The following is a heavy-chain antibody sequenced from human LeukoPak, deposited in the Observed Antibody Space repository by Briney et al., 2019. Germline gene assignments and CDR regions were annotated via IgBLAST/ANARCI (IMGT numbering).Heavy chain of an antibody. Sequence: SETLSLTCAVYGGSFSGYYWSWIRQPPGKGLEWIGEINHSGSTNYNPSLKSRVTISVDTSKNQFSLKLSSVTAADTAVYYCASAAEYSSSSAVCYIWGRGTMVTVSS. J-gene: IGHJ3*02. CDR3: ASAAEYSSSSAVCYI. D-gene: IGHD6-6*01. CDR1: GGSFSGYY. CDR2: INHSGST. V-gene: IGHV4-34*01.